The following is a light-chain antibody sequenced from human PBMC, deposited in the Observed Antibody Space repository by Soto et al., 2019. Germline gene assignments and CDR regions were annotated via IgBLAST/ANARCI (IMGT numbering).Light chain of an antibody. Sequence: QSVLTQPASVSGSPGQSITISCTGTSGDIGSYNRVSWYQQHPGKAPKLIIYEVTDPPSGVSNRFSGSKSGNTASLTISGLQAEDEAEYYGSSYTNINTRACVFGTGTKVTV. CDR1: SGDIGSYNR. J-gene: IGLJ1*01. CDR2: EVT. CDR3: SSYTNINTRACV. V-gene: IGLV2-14*01.